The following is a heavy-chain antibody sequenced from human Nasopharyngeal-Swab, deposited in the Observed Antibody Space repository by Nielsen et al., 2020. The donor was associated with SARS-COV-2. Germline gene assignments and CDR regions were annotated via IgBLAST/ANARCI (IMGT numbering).Heavy chain of an antibody. CDR3: ARDNPPGQEDAFDI. Sequence: GGSLRLSCAASGFTFSNYGMHWVRQAPGKGLEWVAVIWYDGSNKYYADSVKGRFTISRDNSKNTLYLQMNSLRAEDTAVYYCARDNPPGQEDAFDIWGQGTMVTVSS. J-gene: IGHJ3*02. CDR1: GFTFSNYG. V-gene: IGHV3-33*01. D-gene: IGHD1-14*01. CDR2: IWYDGSNK.